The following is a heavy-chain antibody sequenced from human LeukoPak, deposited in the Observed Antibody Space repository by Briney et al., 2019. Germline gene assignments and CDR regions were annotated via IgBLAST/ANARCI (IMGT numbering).Heavy chain of an antibody. D-gene: IGHD3-22*01. CDR2: IIPIFGTA. V-gene: IGHV1-69*01. J-gene: IGHJ4*02. Sequence: SVKVSCKASGGTFSSYAISWVRQAPGQGLEWMGGIIPIFGTANYARKFQGRVTITADESTSTAYMELSSLRSEDTAVYYCARDPSVNYYDSSGFFDYWGQGTLVTVSS. CDR3: ARDPSVNYYDSSGFFDY. CDR1: GGTFSSYA.